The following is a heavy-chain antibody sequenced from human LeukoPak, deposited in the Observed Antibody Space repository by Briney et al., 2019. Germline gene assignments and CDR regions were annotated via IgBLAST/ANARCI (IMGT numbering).Heavy chain of an antibody. D-gene: IGHD6-13*01. CDR1: GGSITYYY. CDR3: ARSYSNSGYYYYGMDV. V-gene: IGHV4-59*01. CDR2: IYYNGNT. Sequence: SETLSLTCTVSGGSITYYYWSWIRQPPGKGLKWIGYIYYNGNTKYNSSLQSRVTMSVDTSKNQFSLNLNSVTAADTAVYYCARSYSNSGYYYYGMDVWGQGTTVTVSS. J-gene: IGHJ6*02.